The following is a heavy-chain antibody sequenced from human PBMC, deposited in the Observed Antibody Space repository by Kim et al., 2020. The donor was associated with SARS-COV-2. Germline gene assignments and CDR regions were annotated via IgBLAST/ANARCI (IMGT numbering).Heavy chain of an antibody. J-gene: IGHJ4*02. CDR1: GFTFSSYS. Sequence: GGSLRLSCAASGFTFSSYSMNWVRQAPGKGLEWVSSISSSSSYIYYADSGKGRFTTCRDNAKNSPYLQMNSLRAEDTAVYYCARVPPVMMAAAPGVDYWGQGTLVTVSS. D-gene: IGHD6-13*01. CDR2: ISSSSSYI. V-gene: IGHV3-21*01. CDR3: ARVPPVMMAAAPGVDY.